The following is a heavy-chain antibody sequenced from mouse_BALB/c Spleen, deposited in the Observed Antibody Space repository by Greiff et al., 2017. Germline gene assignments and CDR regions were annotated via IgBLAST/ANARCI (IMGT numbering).Heavy chain of an antibody. CDR3: ARVPFAY. D-gene: IGHD5-1*01. V-gene: IGHV5-9-3*01. J-gene: IGHJ3*01. Sequence: EVQLVESGGGLVKPGGSLKLSCAASGFTFSSYAMSWVRQTPEKRLEWVATISSGGSYTYYPDSVKGRFTISRDNAKNTLYLQMSSLRSEDTAMYYCARVPFAYWGQGTLVTVSA. CDR1: GFTFSSYA. CDR2: ISSGGSYT.